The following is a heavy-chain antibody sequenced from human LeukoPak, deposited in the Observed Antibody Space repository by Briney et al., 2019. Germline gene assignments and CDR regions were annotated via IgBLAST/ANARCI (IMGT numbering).Heavy chain of an antibody. CDR1: RCTLNIYA. D-gene: IGHD3-16*01. CDR3: AIAIAEELWLYF. Sequence: SVTVSFTAARCTLNIYAISWVQQAPGQGLEWMGGIIPIFGTANYAQKFQGRVTITADESTSTAYMELSRLRSEDTAVYYCAIAIAEELWLYFWGQGTLVTVSS. J-gene: IGHJ4*02. V-gene: IGHV1-69*13. CDR2: IIPIFGTA.